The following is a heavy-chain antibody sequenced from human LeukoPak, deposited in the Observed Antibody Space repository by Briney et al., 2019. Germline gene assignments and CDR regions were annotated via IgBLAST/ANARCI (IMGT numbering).Heavy chain of an antibody. J-gene: IGHJ4*02. Sequence: GRSLRLSCAAYGFTFDDYAMHWVRQAPGKGLEWVSGISWNSGSIGYADSVKGRFTISRDNAKNSLYLQMNSLRAEDTALYYCAKATGSSSLGAPDYWGQGTLVTVSS. CDR1: GFTFDDYA. CDR2: ISWNSGSI. V-gene: IGHV3-9*01. CDR3: AKATGSSSLGAPDY. D-gene: IGHD6-6*01.